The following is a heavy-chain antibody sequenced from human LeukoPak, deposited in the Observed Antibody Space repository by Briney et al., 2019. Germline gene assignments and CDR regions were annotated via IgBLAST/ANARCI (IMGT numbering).Heavy chain of an antibody. Sequence: GASVKVSCKASGNTFTYYYIHWVRQAPGQGLEWMGIISPSGAGTSYAQNFQGRVTMTRDMSTSTVYMELSSLRSEDTAVYYCARVSSSSGFDYWGQGTLVTVSS. CDR1: GNTFTYYY. CDR3: ARVSSSSGFDY. V-gene: IGHV1-46*01. D-gene: IGHD6-6*01. CDR2: ISPSGAGT. J-gene: IGHJ4*02.